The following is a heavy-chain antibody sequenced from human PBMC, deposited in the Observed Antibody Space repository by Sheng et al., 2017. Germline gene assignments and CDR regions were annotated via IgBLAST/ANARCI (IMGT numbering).Heavy chain of an antibody. Sequence: GAEVKKPGASVKVSCKASGYSFSSYGISWVRQAPGQGLEWMGWISAYNGNTNYAQKLQGRVTMTTDTSTSTAYMELRSLRSDDTAVYYCARVDQGGATPTLDYWGQGTLVTVSS. J-gene: IGHJ4*02. CDR2: ISAYNGNT. CDR1: GYSFSSYG. D-gene: IGHD1-26*01. V-gene: IGHV1-18*01. CDR3: ARVDQGGATPTLDY.